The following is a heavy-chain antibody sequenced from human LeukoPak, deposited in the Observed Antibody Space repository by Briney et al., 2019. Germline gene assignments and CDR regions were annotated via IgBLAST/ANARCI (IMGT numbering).Heavy chain of an antibody. D-gene: IGHD6-19*01. J-gene: IGHJ4*02. V-gene: IGHV4-39*02. Sequence: SETLSLTCTVSGGSISSSSYYWGWIRQPPGKGLEWIGSIYYSGSTYYNPSLKSRVTVSVDTSKNQFSLKLSSVTAADTAVYYCARDRGPSGRKLDYWGQGTLVTVSS. CDR3: ARDRGPSGRKLDY. CDR1: GGSISSSSYY. CDR2: IYYSGST.